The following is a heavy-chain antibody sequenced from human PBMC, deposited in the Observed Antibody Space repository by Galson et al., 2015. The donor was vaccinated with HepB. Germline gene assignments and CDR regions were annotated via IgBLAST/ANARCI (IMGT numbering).Heavy chain of an antibody. Sequence: SVKVSCKASGYTFTSYYMHWVRQAPGQGLEWMGIINPSGGSTSYAQKFQGRVTMTRDTSTSTVYMELSGLRSEDTAVYYCARDWVFIRAPLYWGQGTLVTVSS. D-gene: IGHD3-16*01. CDR3: ARDWVFIRAPLY. J-gene: IGHJ4*02. CDR2: INPSGGST. CDR1: GYTFTSYY. V-gene: IGHV1-46*01.